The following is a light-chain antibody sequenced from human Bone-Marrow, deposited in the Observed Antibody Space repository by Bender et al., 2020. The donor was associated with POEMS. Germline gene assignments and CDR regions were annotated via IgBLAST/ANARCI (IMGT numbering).Light chain of an antibody. CDR3: NCRDTTGNHFL. J-gene: IGLJ1*01. V-gene: IGLV3-19*01. Sequence: SSELTQDPAVSVALGQTVTITCHGPILWSYYASWFQQKPGQAPVLVLYGKNKRPSGIPDRFSGADSGTRASLTISGAQAEDEADYFCNCRDTTGNHFLFGPGTKVAVL. CDR1: ILWSYY. CDR2: GKN.